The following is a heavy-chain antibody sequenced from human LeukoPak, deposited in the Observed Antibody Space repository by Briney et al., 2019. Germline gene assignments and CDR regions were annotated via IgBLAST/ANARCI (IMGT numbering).Heavy chain of an antibody. V-gene: IGHV3-15*07. J-gene: IGHJ5*02. CDR1: GFSFSNAW. Sequence: PGGALTLSCATSGFSFSNAWMNWVRQAPGKGLEWVGRIRSNSGGGTLDYAAPVKGRFALSRDDSKNTLYLQMNSLQTEDTAVYYCATDFYDTTWGQGTLVTVSS. CDR3: ATDFYDTT. D-gene: IGHD3-22*01. CDR2: IRSNSGGGTL.